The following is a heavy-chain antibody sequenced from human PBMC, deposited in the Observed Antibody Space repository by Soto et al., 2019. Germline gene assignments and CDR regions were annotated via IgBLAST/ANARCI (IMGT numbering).Heavy chain of an antibody. V-gene: IGHV1-69*13. CDR1: GGTFSSYA. CDR2: IIPIFGTA. Sequence: GASVKVSCKASGGTFSSYAISWVRQAPGQGLEWMGGIIPIFGTANYAQKFQGRVTITADESTSTAYMELSSLRSEDTAVYYCARVWGTPRNYHYYGMDVWGQGTTVTVSS. J-gene: IGHJ6*02. CDR3: ARVWGTPRNYHYYGMDV. D-gene: IGHD3-16*01.